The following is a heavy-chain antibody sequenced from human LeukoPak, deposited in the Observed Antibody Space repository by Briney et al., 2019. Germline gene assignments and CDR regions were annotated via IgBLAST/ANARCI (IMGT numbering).Heavy chain of an antibody. D-gene: IGHD3-10*01. CDR1: GFTFSSYG. CDR3: ARVILVRGVNGNYFDY. CDR2: ISYDGSNK. J-gene: IGHJ4*02. V-gene: IGHV3-30*03. Sequence: GGSLRLSCAASGFTFSSYGMHWVRQAPGKGLEWVAVISYDGSNKYYADSVKGRFTISRDNSKNTLYPQMNSLRAEDTAVYYCARVILVRGVNGNYFDYWGQGTLVTVSS.